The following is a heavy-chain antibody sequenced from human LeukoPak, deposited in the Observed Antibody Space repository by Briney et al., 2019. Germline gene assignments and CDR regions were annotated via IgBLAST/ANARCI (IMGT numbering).Heavy chain of an antibody. CDR3: VRIYDFWSGYYPDY. D-gene: IGHD3-3*01. V-gene: IGHV3-48*01. J-gene: IGHJ4*02. CDR1: GFTFSSYS. CDR2: ISSSSSTI. Sequence: GGSLRLSCAASGFTFSSYSMNWVRQAPGKGLEWVSYISSSSSTIYYADSVKGRFTISRDNAKNSLYLQMNSLRAEDTAVYYCVRIYDFWSGYYPDYWGQGTLVTVSS.